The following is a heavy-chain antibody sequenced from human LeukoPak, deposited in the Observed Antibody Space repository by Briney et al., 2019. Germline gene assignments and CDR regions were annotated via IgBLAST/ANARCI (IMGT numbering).Heavy chain of an antibody. V-gene: IGHV3-7*01. J-gene: IGHJ4*02. Sequence: PGGSLRLSCAAASGFSFSASWMKWVRQAPGKGLEWVASIKEDGSVTRYVDSVKGRFTISRDNAKNPLFLQMNSLRAEDTAVYYCARDSGYGTYDDWGQGTLVTVSS. CDR1: GFSFSASW. D-gene: IGHD6-25*01. CDR2: IKEDGSVT. CDR3: ARDSGYGTYDD.